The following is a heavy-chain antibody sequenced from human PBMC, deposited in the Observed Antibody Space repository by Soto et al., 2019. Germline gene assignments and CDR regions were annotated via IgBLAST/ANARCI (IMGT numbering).Heavy chain of an antibody. CDR3: AKGRGTIVVTDAYDI. J-gene: IGHJ3*02. V-gene: IGHV3-9*01. CDR1: GFSFDDYT. Sequence: PGGSLRLSCGGSGFSFDDYTMHWVRQAPGKGPEWVASLSWNSGFSGYADSVKGRFTISRDNAQSSVRLQMNNLRTEDTALYYCAKGRGTIVVTDAYDIWGQGTMVTVS. CDR2: LSWNSGFS. D-gene: IGHD3-22*01.